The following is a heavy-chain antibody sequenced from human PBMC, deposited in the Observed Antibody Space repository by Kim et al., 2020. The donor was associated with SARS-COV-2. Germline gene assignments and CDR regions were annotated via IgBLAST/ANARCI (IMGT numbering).Heavy chain of an antibody. V-gene: IGHV3-30-3*01. D-gene: IGHD4-17*01. CDR3: ARDGSPYGAHFDY. CDR2: ISYDGSNK. Sequence: GGSLRLSCAASGFTFSSYAMHWVRQAPGKGLEWVAVISYDGSNKYYADSVKGRFTISRDNSKNTLYLQMNSLRAEDTAVYYCARDGSPYGAHFDYWGQGTLVTVSS. J-gene: IGHJ4*02. CDR1: GFTFSSYA.